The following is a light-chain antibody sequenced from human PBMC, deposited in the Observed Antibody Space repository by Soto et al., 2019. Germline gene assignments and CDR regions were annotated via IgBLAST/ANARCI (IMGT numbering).Light chain of an antibody. CDR1: NIETKS. Sequence: SYELTQPPSVSVAPGQTARITCVGYNIETKSVHWYQQKPGQAPVVVVYDDTNRPSGIPERFSGSNSGNTATLTISWVEAADEAAYYCQVWHSSSDHLVVFGGGTQLTVL. CDR3: QVWHSSSDHLVV. V-gene: IGLV3-21*02. CDR2: DDT. J-gene: IGLJ2*01.